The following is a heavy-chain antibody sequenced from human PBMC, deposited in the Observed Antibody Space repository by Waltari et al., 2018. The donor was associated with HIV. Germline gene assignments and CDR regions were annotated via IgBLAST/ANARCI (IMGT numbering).Heavy chain of an antibody. Sequence: QVQLVESGGGVVQPGGSLRLSCAASGFTFSSYGMHWVRQAPGKGRGWVAFIGYDESNKYYADSVKGRFTISRDNSKNTLDLQMNSLRAEDTAVYYCAKGYDSSGYVDYWGQGTLVTVSS. V-gene: IGHV3-30*02. J-gene: IGHJ4*02. D-gene: IGHD3-22*01. CDR2: IGYDESNK. CDR3: AKGYDSSGYVDY. CDR1: GFTFSSYG.